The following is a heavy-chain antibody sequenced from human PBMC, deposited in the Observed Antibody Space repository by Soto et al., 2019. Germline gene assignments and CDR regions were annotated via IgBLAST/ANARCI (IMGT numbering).Heavy chain of an antibody. V-gene: IGHV3-21*01. J-gene: IGHJ6*02. D-gene: IGHD2-21*02. CDR2: ISSRGDT. Sequence: GGSLRLSCAASGFSFSTYSMNWVRQAPGKGLEWVSSISSRGDTYYADSVKDRFTISRDNAKNSVSLQMDGLRAEDATVYYCAREETAWPLAYGLDVWRQGTTVTVSS. CDR3: AREETAWPLAYGLDV. CDR1: GFSFSTYS.